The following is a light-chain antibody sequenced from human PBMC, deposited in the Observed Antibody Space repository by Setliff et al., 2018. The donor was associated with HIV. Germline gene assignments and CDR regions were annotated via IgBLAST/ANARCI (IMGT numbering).Light chain of an antibody. CDR2: EVT. CDR1: SSDIGDYNY. V-gene: IGLV2-14*01. J-gene: IGLJ1*01. Sequence: QSALTQPASVSGSPGQSITISCTGSSSDIGDYNYVSWYQQFPGKVPKLIIYEVTRRPSGVSHRFSCSKSGNTASLTISGLPAADEADYYCTSYSSSNTPLIFAYGTKGTVL. CDR3: TSYSSSNTPLI.